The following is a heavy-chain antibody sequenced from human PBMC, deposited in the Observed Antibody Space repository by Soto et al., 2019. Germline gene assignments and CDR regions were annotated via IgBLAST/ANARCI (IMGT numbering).Heavy chain of an antibody. D-gene: IGHD5-12*01. CDR3: GRARPYDYEDS. CDR2: IYYSGST. CDR1: GGSISSGGYY. Sequence: QVQLQESGPGLVKPSQTLSLTCTVSGGSISSGGYYWSWIRQHPGKGLEWIGYIYYSGSTYYNPSTREVGSLSVDTSKNTFSLKLRSVTAADTAVYYCGRARPYDYEDSWGQGTMVTVS. J-gene: IGHJ3*02. V-gene: IGHV4-31*01.